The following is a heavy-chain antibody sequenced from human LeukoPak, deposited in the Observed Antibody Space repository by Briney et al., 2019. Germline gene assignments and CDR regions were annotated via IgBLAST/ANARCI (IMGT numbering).Heavy chain of an antibody. CDR1: GLTFNTYA. J-gene: IGHJ3*02. V-gene: IGHV3-23*01. CDR3: AKHLVKNFYDNSGYLGAFDI. D-gene: IGHD3-22*01. Sequence: GGSLRLSCGASGLTFNTYAMSWVRQAPGTGPEWVSSISTSGGSTYYADFVKGRFTISRDNSKSTLYLQMSTLRGEDTAVYYCAKHLVKNFYDNSGYLGAFDIWGRGTMVTVSP. CDR2: ISTSGGST.